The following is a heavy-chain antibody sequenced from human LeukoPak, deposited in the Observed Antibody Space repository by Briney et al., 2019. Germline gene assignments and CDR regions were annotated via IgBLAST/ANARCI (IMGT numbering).Heavy chain of an antibody. CDR1: GGSISSYY. D-gene: IGHD6-13*01. Sequence: SETLSLTCTVSGGSISSYYWSWIRQPPGKGLEWIGYIYYSGSTNYNPSLKSRVAISVDTSKNQFSLKLSSVTAADTAVYYCARGYSSSRFDYWGQGTLVTVSS. V-gene: IGHV4-59*01. J-gene: IGHJ4*02. CDR2: IYYSGST. CDR3: ARGYSSSRFDY.